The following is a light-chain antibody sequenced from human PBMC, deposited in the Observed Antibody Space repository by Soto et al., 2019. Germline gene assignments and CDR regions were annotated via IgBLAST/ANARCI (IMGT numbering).Light chain of an antibody. J-gene: IGKJ1*01. CDR1: QSISNY. Sequence: DIQMTQSPSSLSASVGDSVTITCRASQSISNYLNWYQQKSGEVPKILIYAVSTLQNGVPSRFSGSGSGTEFSLTITSLQPEDVATYYCQETYTRIFGQGTKVDI. CDR3: QETYTRI. CDR2: AVS. V-gene: IGKV1-39*01.